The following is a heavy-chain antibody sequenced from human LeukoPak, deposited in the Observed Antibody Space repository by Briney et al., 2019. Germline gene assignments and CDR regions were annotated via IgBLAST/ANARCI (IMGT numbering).Heavy chain of an antibody. CDR1: GFTFRNHG. Sequence: PGRSLRLSCAASGFTFRNHGMYWVRQAPGKGLEWVAVIWYDGSTTYYGDAVKGRFTISRDNSKDTLYLQMNSLRVEDTAVYYCARWADGSKLDYWGQGTLVTVSS. CDR2: IWYDGSTT. CDR3: ARWADGSKLDY. J-gene: IGHJ4*02. V-gene: IGHV3-33*01. D-gene: IGHD5/OR15-5a*01.